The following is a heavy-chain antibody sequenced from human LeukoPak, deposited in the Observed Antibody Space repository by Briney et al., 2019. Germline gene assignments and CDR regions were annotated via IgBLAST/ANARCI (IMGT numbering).Heavy chain of an antibody. CDR1: GFNFNSHG. V-gene: IGHV3-30*04. CDR3: AKVRYCSGVNCYPDDN. Sequence: GGSLRLSCVVSGFNFNSHGVHWVRQAPGQGLEWVAVISKDGSDKYYADSVKGRFTISRDNSKNMLYLEMNSLSTEDTAVYYCAKVRYCSGVNCYPDDNWGQGTLVTVSS. J-gene: IGHJ4*02. CDR2: ISKDGSDK. D-gene: IGHD2-15*01.